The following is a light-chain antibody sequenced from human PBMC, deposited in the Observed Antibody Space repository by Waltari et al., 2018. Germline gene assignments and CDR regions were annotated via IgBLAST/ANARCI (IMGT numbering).Light chain of an antibody. CDR2: DVS. V-gene: IGLV2-14*03. J-gene: IGLJ2*01. CDR1: SSDVGGYNY. CDR3: SSYISSDTLEL. Sequence: HSALTQPASVSGSPGQSITISCTGTSSDVGGYNYVSWYQQHPGKAPKLMIFDVSYRPSGISNRFSGSKSGNTASRTISGLQAEDEADYYCSSYISSDTLELFGGGTSLTVL.